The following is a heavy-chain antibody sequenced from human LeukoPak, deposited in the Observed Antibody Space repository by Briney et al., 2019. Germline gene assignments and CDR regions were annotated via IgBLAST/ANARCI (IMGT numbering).Heavy chain of an antibody. CDR1: GYTFTSYG. J-gene: IGHJ5*02. Sequence: ASVKVSCKASGYTFTSYGISWVRQAPGQGLEWMRWISAYNGNTNYAQKLQGRVTMTTDTSTSTAYMELRSLRSDDTAVYYCARVRLVGAINWFDPWGQGTLVTVSS. CDR2: ISAYNGNT. D-gene: IGHD1-26*01. V-gene: IGHV1-18*01. CDR3: ARVRLVGAINWFDP.